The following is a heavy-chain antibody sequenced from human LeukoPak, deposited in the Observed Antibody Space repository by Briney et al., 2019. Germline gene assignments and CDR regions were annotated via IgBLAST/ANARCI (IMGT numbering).Heavy chain of an antibody. CDR3: ARADSGGYYVAYWY. D-gene: IGHD3-22*01. V-gene: IGHV1-18*01. CDR1: GYTFTSYG. Sequence: ASVKVSCKASGYTFTSYGISWARQAPGQGLEWMGWISGDNGKTKNAQKFQGRVTMTTDTSTTTAYMELRSLRSDETAVYYCARADSGGYYVAYWYWGQGSLVTVSS. J-gene: IGHJ4*02. CDR2: ISGDNGKT.